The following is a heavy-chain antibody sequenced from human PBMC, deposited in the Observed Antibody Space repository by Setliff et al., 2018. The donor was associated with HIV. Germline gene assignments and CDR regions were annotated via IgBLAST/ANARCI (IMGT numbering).Heavy chain of an antibody. V-gene: IGHV4-59*08. J-gene: IGHJ4*02. Sequence: PSETLSLTCTVSGDSLSTDYWTWIRQPPGKGLEWIGYIYYSGSTNYNPSLESRVTLSIETSNNQFSLKLTSVTAADTAVYYCARVYSRIWFFFDHWGQGILVPSPQ. CDR1: GDSLSTDY. CDR3: ARVYSRIWFFFDH. D-gene: IGHD6-13*01. CDR2: IYYSGST.